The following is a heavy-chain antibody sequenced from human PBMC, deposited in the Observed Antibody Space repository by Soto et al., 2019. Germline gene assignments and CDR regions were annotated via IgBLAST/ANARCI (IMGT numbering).Heavy chain of an antibody. V-gene: IGHV4-59*01. CDR2: VYHTGST. CDR3: VKDRRAGGNSAFYFDF. Sequence: LSLTCTVSGGSINNYYLTWIRQPPGKGLEWIGYVYHTGSTNYNPSLKGRVTISIDTSKNQFSLKLSAVTAADTAVYYCVKDRRAGGNSAFYFDFWGQGAQVTVSS. CDR1: GGSINNYY. J-gene: IGHJ5*01. D-gene: IGHD3-16*01.